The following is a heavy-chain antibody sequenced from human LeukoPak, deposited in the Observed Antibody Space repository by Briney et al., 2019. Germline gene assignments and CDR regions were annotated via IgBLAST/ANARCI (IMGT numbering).Heavy chain of an antibody. CDR1: GFTFSNFY. J-gene: IGHJ4*02. CDR3: AKGGEQKTFRWGMDY. V-gene: IGHV3-30*18. D-gene: IGHD1/OR15-1a*01. Sequence: GGSLRLSCAASGFTFSNFYMHWVRQAPGKGLEWVALMSYNGGIKYYGDAVRGRFTISRDNPESTLHLEMTSLRPDDTAVYYCAKGGEQKTFRWGMDYWGQGTLVTVSS. CDR2: MSYNGGIK.